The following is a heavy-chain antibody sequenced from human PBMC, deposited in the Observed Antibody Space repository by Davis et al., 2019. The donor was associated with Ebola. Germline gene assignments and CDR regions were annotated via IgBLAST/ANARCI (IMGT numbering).Heavy chain of an antibody. D-gene: IGHD4-11*01. Sequence: PGGSLRLSCKASGYSFTSFWISWVRQMPGKGLEWMGRIDPSDSYTNYSPSFQGHVTISADKSISTAYLQWSSLKASDTAMYYCARHGTATVTAQYYYYYGMDVWGQGTTVTVSS. CDR2: IDPSDSYT. V-gene: IGHV5-10-1*01. J-gene: IGHJ6*02. CDR3: ARHGTATVTAQYYYYYGMDV. CDR1: GYSFTSFW.